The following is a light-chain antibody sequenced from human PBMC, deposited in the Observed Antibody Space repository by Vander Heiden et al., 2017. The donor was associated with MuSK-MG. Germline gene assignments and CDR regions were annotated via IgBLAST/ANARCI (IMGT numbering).Light chain of an antibody. Sequence: SYELTQPPSVSVSPGQTASITCSGDKLGDKYACWYQQKPGQSPLMVIYKDSKRPAGIPERFSGSNSGNTATLTISGTQAGDEADYYCQAWDSSTVVFGGGTKRTVL. CDR3: QAWDSSTVV. V-gene: IGLV3-1*01. CDR2: KDS. CDR1: KLGDKY. J-gene: IGLJ2*01.